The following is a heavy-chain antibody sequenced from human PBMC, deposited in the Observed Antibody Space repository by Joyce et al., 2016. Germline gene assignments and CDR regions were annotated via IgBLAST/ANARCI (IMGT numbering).Heavy chain of an antibody. CDR1: GFTCSNYW. CDR2: INQDGSEK. Sequence: EVQLVESGGGLVQPGGSLRLSCGASGFTCSNYWMNWVGQAPGKGLEWVANINQDGSEKDYVDSVKGRFTVSRDNAKNSLDLQMSSLRDEDTAVYYCARDGIAVLGPLGWGQGTLVTVSS. CDR3: ARDGIAVLGPLG. V-gene: IGHV3-7*04. D-gene: IGHD6-19*01. J-gene: IGHJ4*02.